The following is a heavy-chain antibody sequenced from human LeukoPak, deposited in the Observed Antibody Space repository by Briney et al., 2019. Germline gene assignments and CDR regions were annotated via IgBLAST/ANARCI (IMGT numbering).Heavy chain of an antibody. CDR1: GGTFSSYA. V-gene: IGHV1-69*13. J-gene: IGHJ4*02. CDR3: ATEHSSGVVTGGY. Sequence: ASVKVSCKASGGTFSSYAISWVRQAPGQGLEWMGGIIPIFGTANYAQKCQGRVTITADESTSTAYMELSSLRSEDTAVYYCATEHSSGVVTGGYWGQGTLVTVSS. CDR2: IIPIFGTA. D-gene: IGHD6-19*01.